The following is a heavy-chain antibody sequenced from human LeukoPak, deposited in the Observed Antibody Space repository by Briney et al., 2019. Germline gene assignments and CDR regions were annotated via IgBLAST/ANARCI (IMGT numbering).Heavy chain of an antibody. J-gene: IGHJ4*02. V-gene: IGHV4-59*08. CDR1: GASISSYY. Sequence: KPSETLSLTCTVSGASISSYYWSWIRQPPGKGLEWIGNIYYSGSTNYNPSLKSRVTISVDTSKNQFSLKLRSVSAADTAVYFCARPKSSRWSEIDYWGQGTLVTVSS. CDR3: ARPKSSRWSEIDY. CDR2: IYYSGST. D-gene: IGHD6-19*01.